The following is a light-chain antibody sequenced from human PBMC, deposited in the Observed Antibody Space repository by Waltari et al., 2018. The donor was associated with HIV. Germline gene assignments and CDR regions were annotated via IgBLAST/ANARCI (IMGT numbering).Light chain of an antibody. CDR3: LQYDNLPYT. CDR1: QNIKRN. Sequence: DIRLTQAPSSLPDPILDRGPITCHATQNIKRNLNWIQQKSGPAPTLLIYAGANLETGVPPRFSGGGSSTDYTLTITNLQPDDTGTYYCLQYDNLPYTFGQGTTLEI. CDR2: AGA. J-gene: IGKJ2*01. V-gene: IGKV1-33*01.